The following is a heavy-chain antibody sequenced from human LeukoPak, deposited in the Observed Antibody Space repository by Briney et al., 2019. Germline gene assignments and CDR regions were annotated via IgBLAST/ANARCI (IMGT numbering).Heavy chain of an antibody. CDR1: GXSXXSGGYY. CDR2: IXYSGST. Sequence: SETLSLTCTVSGXSXXSGGYYWSWIRXXXXXGXEWIGXIXYSGSTYYNPSLKSRVTISVDTSKNQFSLKLSSVTAADTAVYYCARGGASIVVVPAAMDWFDPWGQGTLVTVSS. J-gene: IGHJ5*02. D-gene: IGHD2-2*01. V-gene: IGHV4-31*03. CDR3: ARGGASIVVVPAAMDWFDP.